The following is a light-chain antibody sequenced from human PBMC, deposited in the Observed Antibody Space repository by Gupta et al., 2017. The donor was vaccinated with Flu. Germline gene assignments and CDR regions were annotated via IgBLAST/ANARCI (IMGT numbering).Light chain of an antibody. J-gene: IGKJ5*01. Sequence: PATLSVDPGERATLSCRASQSVSSNLAWYQQKPGQAPRLLIYGASTRATGIPARFSGSGSGTEFTLTISSLQSEDFAVYYCQQYNNWPITFGQGTRLEIK. CDR3: QQYNNWPIT. CDR1: QSVSSN. CDR2: GAS. V-gene: IGKV3-15*01.